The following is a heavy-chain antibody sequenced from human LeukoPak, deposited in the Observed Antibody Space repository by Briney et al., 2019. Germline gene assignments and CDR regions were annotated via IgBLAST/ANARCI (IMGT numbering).Heavy chain of an antibody. CDR3: ARGGLLSGGSPSPPFDA. CDR1: GFSVSNTY. J-gene: IGHJ4*02. Sequence: QAGGSLRLSCAASGFSVSNTYMSWVRQAPGKRLESGALISSGGGTYYADSVKGRFTISRDTSKNALYLQMTSLRGEDTAVYYCARGGLLSGGSPSPPFDAWGQGTLVTVSS. CDR2: ISSGGGT. V-gene: IGHV3-53*01. D-gene: IGHD2/OR15-2a*01.